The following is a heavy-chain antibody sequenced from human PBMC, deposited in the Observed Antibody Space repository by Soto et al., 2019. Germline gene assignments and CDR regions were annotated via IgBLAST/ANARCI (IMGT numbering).Heavy chain of an antibody. CDR1: GFTFSSYS. J-gene: IGHJ4*02. CDR3: ARDRGYSYGYAFDY. CDR2: ISSSSSTI. D-gene: IGHD5-18*01. V-gene: IGHV3-48*02. Sequence: PGGSLRLSCAAPGFTFSSYSMNWVRQAPGKGLEWVSFISSSSSTIYYADSVKGRFTISRDNAKNSLYLQMNSLRDEDTAVYYCARDRGYSYGYAFDYWGQGTLVTVSS.